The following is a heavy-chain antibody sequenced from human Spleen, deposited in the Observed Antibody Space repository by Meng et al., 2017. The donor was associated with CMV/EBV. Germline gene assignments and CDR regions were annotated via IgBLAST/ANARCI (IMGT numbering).Heavy chain of an antibody. D-gene: IGHD3-3*01. CDR3: TVNFWSGYSFDY. J-gene: IGHJ4*02. CDR2: IKSKTDGGTT. CDR1: GFTFSNAW. Sequence: EVQLVESGGGLVKPGGSLRLSCPASGFTFSNAWMSWVRQAPGKGLEWVGRIKSKTDGGTTDYAAPVKGRFTISRDDSKNTLYLQMNSLKTEDTAVYYCTVNFWSGYSFDYWGQGTLVTVSS. V-gene: IGHV3-15*01.